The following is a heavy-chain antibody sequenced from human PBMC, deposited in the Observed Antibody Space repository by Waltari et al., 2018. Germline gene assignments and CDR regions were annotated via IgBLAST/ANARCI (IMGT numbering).Heavy chain of an antibody. D-gene: IGHD4-17*01. J-gene: IGHJ4*02. CDR2: IYHSGST. Sequence: QVQLQESGPGLVKPSETLSLTCAVSGYSIRSGYYWGWIRQPPGKGLEWIGSIYHSGSTYYNPSLKSRVTISVDTSKNQFSLKLSSVTAADTAVYYCARRDYARRFDYWGQGTLVTVSS. CDR1: GYSIRSGYY. CDR3: ARRDYARRFDY. V-gene: IGHV4-38-2*01.